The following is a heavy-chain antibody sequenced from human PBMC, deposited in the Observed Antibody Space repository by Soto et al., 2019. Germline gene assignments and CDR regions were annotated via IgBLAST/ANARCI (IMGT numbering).Heavy chain of an antibody. CDR3: ARRWGYSFDY. V-gene: IGHV4-39*01. D-gene: IGHD7-27*01. CDR1: GGSSSSYY. CDR2: IYYSGST. J-gene: IGHJ4*02. Sequence: PSETLSLTCTVSGGSSSSYYWGWIRRPPGKGLEWIGSIYYSGSTYYNPSLKSRVTISVDTSKNQFSLKLSSVTAADTAVYYCARRWGYSFDYWGQGTLVTVSS.